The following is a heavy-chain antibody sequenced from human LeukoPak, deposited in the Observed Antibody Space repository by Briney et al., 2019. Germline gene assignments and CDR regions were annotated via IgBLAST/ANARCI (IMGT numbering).Heavy chain of an antibody. CDR3: AKNQGVELWYPQDAFDI. J-gene: IGHJ3*02. D-gene: IGHD5-18*01. CDR1: GFTFSNYG. Sequence: PGGSLRLSCAASGFTFSNYGMHWVRQAPGKGLEWVAVISSDGSNKYYADSVKGRFTISRDNSKNTLYLQMNSLRAEDTAVYYCAKNQGVELWYPQDAFDIWGQGTMVTVSS. CDR2: ISSDGSNK. V-gene: IGHV3-30*18.